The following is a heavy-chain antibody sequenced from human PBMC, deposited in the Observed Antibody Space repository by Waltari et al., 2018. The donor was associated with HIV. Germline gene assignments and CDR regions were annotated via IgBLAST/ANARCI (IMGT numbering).Heavy chain of an antibody. CDR3: ARGIGRTSCYYDY. J-gene: IGHJ4*02. CDR1: GFTFSCYN. CDR2: IISTSSYM. Sequence: EVQLVESGGGLVKPGGSLRLSCAASGFTFSCYNMNWVRQAPRKGLCSASSIISTSSYMYDATSLKGRFTIAKSNGKNSVYRQMNSLRAKDTAVQYCARGIGRTSCYYDYCGQGTLVTVSS. D-gene: IGHD2-2*01. V-gene: IGHV3-21*01.